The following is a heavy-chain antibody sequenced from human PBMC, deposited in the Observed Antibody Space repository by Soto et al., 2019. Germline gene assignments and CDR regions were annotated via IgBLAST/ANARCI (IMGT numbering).Heavy chain of an antibody. V-gene: IGHV4-59*02. CDR1: GGSVSGSY. CDR3: AKTGPDGDERFDP. CDR2: VYYTGDT. J-gene: IGHJ5*02. Sequence: PSETLSLTCTVSGGSVSGSYWTWVRQPPGKGLEWIGYVYYTGDTNYNPSPKSRVSISIDTSKNQFSLSLRSVTAADTAVYYCAKTGPDGDERFDPWAQGTLVTVSS.